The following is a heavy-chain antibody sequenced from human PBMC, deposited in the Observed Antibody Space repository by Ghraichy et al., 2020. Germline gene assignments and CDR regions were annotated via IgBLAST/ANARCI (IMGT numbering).Heavy chain of an antibody. CDR1: GFTFSSEA. CDR3: ATVEAVGAANGYFDN. Sequence: GGSLRLSCAASGFTFSSEAMSWVRQAPGKGLEWVSGISGSSSYTYYADSARGRFTISRDNSQNTLFLQTNSLRAEDTAVYYCATVEAVGAANGYFDNWGPGTLVTVSS. J-gene: IGHJ4*02. V-gene: IGHV3-23*01. CDR2: ISGSSSYT. D-gene: IGHD2-8*01.